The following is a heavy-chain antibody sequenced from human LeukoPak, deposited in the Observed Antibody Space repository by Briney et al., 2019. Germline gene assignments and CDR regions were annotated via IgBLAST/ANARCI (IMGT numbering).Heavy chain of an antibody. CDR1: GFTFSSHS. V-gene: IGHV3-21*01. CDR2: ISTSSIYI. J-gene: IGHJ4*02. D-gene: IGHD4-11*01. CDR3: ARGNTNYSGYFDY. Sequence: GGSLRLSCAASGFTFSSHSMNWVRQAPGKGLEWVSSISTSSIYIYYADSVKGRFTISRDNAKNSLSLQMNSLRAEDTAIYYCARGNTNYSGYFDYWGQGTLLTVSS.